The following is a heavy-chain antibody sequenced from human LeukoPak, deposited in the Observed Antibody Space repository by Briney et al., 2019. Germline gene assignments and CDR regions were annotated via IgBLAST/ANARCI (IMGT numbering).Heavy chain of an antibody. V-gene: IGHV3-33*01. CDR2: IWYNGNNK. D-gene: IGHD2-15*01. Sequence: PGGSLRLSCAASGFTFSTYGMHWVRQAPGKGLEWVSDIWYNGNNKYYADSVKGRFTISRDNSKNTLYLQMNSLRAEDTAVYYCARAHAYCSGGSCYALYYYYGMDVWGQGTTVTVSS. CDR3: ARAHAYCSGGSCYALYYYYGMDV. J-gene: IGHJ6*02. CDR1: GFTFSTYG.